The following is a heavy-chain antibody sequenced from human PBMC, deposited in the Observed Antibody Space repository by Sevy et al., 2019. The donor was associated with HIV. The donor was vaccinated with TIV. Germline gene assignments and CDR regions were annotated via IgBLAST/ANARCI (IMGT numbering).Heavy chain of an antibody. D-gene: IGHD2-15*01. V-gene: IGHV3-48*03. CDR2: ISSSGSTI. CDR1: GFTFSSYE. CDR3: ARGVVGLINWFDP. Sequence: GGSLRLSCAASGFTFSSYEMNWVRLAPDKGLEWVSYISSSGSTIYYADSVKGRFTISRDNAKNSLYLQMNSLRAEDTAVYYSARGVVGLINWFDPWGQGTLVTVSS. J-gene: IGHJ5*02.